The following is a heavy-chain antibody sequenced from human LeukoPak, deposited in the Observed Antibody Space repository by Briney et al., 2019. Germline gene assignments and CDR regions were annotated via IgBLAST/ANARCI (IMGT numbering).Heavy chain of an antibody. V-gene: IGHV5-51*01. CDR3: SRQPYSCTGGPCYRDAFEI. J-gene: IGHJ3*02. D-gene: IGHD2-8*02. CDR2: IFLGDSDT. CDR1: GSGFTSYW. Sequence: GESLKISGKASGSGFTSYWIAWVRQIPGKGLGWMGLIFLGDSDTRYSPAFQGQVTISADRSITTAYLQWSSLRASDTAIYYCSRQPYSCTGGPCYRDAFEIWGQGTMVTVSS.